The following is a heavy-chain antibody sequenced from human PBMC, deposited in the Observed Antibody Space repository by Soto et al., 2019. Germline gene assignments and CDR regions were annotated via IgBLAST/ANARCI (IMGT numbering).Heavy chain of an antibody. V-gene: IGHV4-4*02. CDR2: IYHSGST. Sequence: SETLSLTCAVSGGSISSSNLWSWVRQPPGKGLEWIGEIYHSGSTNYNPSLKSRVTISVDKSKNQFSLKLSSVTAADTAVYYCARVTMVRSYGMDVWGQGTTVTVSS. CDR3: ARVTMVRSYGMDV. D-gene: IGHD3-10*01. J-gene: IGHJ6*02. CDR1: GGSISSSNL.